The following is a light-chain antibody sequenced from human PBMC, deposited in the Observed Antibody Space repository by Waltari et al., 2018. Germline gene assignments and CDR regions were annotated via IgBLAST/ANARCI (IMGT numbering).Light chain of an antibody. CDR3: SSYTSSSTLV. CDR1: SSDVGDYNY. Sequence: QSALTQPASVSGSPGQSITISCTGTSSDVGDYNYVSWYQQHPVKAPKLLIYEVSNRPSGISNRFSGSKSGSTAYLTISGLQAEDEADYYCSSYTSSSTLVFGGGTKLTVL. CDR2: EVS. V-gene: IGLV2-14*03. J-gene: IGLJ2*01.